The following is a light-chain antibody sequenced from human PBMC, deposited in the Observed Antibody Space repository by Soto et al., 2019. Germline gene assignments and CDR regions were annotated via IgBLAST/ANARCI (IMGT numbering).Light chain of an antibody. CDR1: QSVSSSY. V-gene: IGKV3-20*01. CDR2: GAS. J-gene: IGKJ4*01. Sequence: EIVLTQSPGTLSLSPGERATLSCRASQSVSSSYLAWYQQKPGQAPRLLIYGASSRATDIPDRFGGSGSATDFTLTISRVQPDDCAVYYCQHNGSLGLTFGGGTKLEIK. CDR3: QHNGSLGLT.